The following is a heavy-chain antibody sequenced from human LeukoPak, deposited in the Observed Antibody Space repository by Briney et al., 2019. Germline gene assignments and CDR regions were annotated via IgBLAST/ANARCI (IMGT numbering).Heavy chain of an antibody. CDR1: GFTLSNFG. V-gene: IGHV3-30*02. J-gene: IGHJ4*02. CDR3: VTWRPAQDFDH. D-gene: IGHD3-3*01. Sequence: GGSLRLSCEGSGFTLSNFGIQWVRQAPGKGLQWVAFIRSHGGDKYYEDSVKGRFIVSRDNSKKIVYLEVNSLTAEDTGVYYCVTWRPAQDFDHWGQGSLVIVPS. CDR2: IRSHGGDK.